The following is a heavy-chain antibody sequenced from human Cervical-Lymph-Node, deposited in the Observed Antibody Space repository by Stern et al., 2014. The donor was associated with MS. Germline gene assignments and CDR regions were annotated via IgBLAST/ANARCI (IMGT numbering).Heavy chain of an antibody. V-gene: IGHV4-31*03. CDR1: GGSISSGGYY. Sequence: QVQLVESGPGLVKPSQTLSLTCTVSGGSISSGGYYWGWIRQHPGKGLEGIGYIYYSGSTYYNPSLKSRVTISVDTSKNQFSLKLSSVTAADTAVYYCARGQQLVLNFDYWGQGTLVTVSS. CDR3: ARGQQLVLNFDY. D-gene: IGHD6-13*01. CDR2: IYYSGST. J-gene: IGHJ4*02.